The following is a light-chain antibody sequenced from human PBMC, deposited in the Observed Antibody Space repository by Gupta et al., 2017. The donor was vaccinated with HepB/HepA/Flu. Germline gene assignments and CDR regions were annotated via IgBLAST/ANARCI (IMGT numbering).Light chain of an antibody. CDR3: QSYDNSNQV. Sequence: NFMLTQPHSVSESPGKTVTTSCTRSSGSIGSNYVQWYQQRPDSAPTTVIYESNQRPSGVPDRFSASIDSSSNTASLTIAGLKTEDEAHYYCQSYDNSNQVFGGGTKLTVL. J-gene: IGLJ3*02. CDR1: SGSIGSNY. CDR2: ESN. V-gene: IGLV6-57*03.